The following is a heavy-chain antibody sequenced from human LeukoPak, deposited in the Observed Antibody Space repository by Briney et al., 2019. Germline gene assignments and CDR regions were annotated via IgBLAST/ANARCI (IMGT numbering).Heavy chain of an antibody. CDR3: ARRDPMDCSSTSCYLELDY. V-gene: IGHV1-18*01. Sequence: ASVKISCKASGYTFTSYGISWVRQAPGQGLEWMGWISAYNGNTNYAQKLQGRVTMTTDTSTSTAYMELRSLRSDDTAVYYCARRDPMDCSSTSCYLELDYWGQGTLVTVSS. J-gene: IGHJ4*02. D-gene: IGHD2-2*01. CDR1: GYTFTSYG. CDR2: ISAYNGNT.